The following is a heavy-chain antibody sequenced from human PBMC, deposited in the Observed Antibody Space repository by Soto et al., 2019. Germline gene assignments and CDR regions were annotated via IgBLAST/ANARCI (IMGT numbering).Heavy chain of an antibody. CDR2: IIPIFGTA. D-gene: IGHD5-18*01. CDR1: GGTFSSYA. CDR3: ARGVDTVLFNYYYYGMDV. Sequence: QVQLVQSGAEVKKPGSSVKVSCKASGGTFSSYAISWVRQAPGQGLEWMGGIIPIFGTANYAQKFQGRVTITADESTSKAYMELSSLRSEDTAVYYCARGVDTVLFNYYYYGMDVWGQGTTVTVSS. V-gene: IGHV1-69*01. J-gene: IGHJ6*02.